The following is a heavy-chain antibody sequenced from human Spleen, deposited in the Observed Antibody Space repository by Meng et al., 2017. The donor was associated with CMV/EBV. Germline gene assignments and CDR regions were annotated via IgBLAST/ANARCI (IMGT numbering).Heavy chain of an antibody. V-gene: IGHV2-5*01. CDR1: GFALTTSGEA. D-gene: IGHD3-10*01. CDR2: IYWNDDK. CDR3: AHRGFGSGTNYFDF. Sequence: QITLKESGPTVVRPTEPLTLTRSFSGFALTTSGEAVGWIRQPPGKAPEWLALIYWNDDKRYSPSLKNRLTITKEASKNQVVLTMTNMDAVDTATFYCAHRGFGSGTNYFDFWGQGSLVTVSS. J-gene: IGHJ4*02.